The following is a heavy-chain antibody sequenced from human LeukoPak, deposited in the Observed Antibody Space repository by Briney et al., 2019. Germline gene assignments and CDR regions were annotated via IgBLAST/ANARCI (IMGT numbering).Heavy chain of an antibody. CDR1: GYTFTSYA. J-gene: IGHJ6*02. CDR3: ARDPTYYDFWSGYYVGYYYYGMDV. V-gene: IGHV7-4-1*02. Sequence: ASVKVSCKASGYTFTSYAMNWVRQAPGQGLEWMGWINTNTGNPTYAQGFTGRFVFSLDTSVSTAYLQISSLKAEDTAVYYCARDPTYYDFWSGYYVGYYYYGMDVWGQGTTVTVSS. D-gene: IGHD3-3*01. CDR2: INTNTGNP.